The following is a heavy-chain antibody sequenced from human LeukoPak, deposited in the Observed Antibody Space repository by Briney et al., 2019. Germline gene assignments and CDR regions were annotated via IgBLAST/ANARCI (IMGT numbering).Heavy chain of an antibody. J-gene: IGHJ6*03. CDR2: IKQDESER. CDR3: ARLSAYYYGSFFYYYTDV. D-gene: IGHD3-10*01. Sequence: GGSLRLSCEGSGSSFSSYWMIWVRQSPGKGPEWVANIKQDESERYTVDSVKGRFTISRDNAKNSVYLHMNSLRAEDTALYYCARLSAYYYGSFFYYYTDVWGKGTTVTVSS. CDR1: GSSFSSYW. V-gene: IGHV3-7*01.